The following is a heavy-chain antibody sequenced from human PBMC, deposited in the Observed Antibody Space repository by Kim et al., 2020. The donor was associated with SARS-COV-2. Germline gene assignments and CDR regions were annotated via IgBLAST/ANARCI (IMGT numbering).Heavy chain of an antibody. Sequence: SETLSLTCTVSGYSISSGYYWGWIRQPPGKGLEWIGSIYHSGSTYYNPSLKSRVTISVDTSKNQFSLKLSSVTAADTAVYYCARTMGWGFGELLHIDYWGQGTLVTVSS. J-gene: IGHJ4*02. D-gene: IGHD3-10*01. CDR3: ARTMGWGFGELLHIDY. CDR2: IYHSGST. CDR1: GYSISSGYY. V-gene: IGHV4-38-2*02.